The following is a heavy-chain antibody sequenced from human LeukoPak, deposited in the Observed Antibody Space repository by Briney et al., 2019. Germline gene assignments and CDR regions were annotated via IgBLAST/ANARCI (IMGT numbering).Heavy chain of an antibody. CDR3: ARKMAVWYCTNGVCNGYEDAFDI. V-gene: IGHV4-39*07. CDR2: IYYSGST. CDR1: GGSISSSSYY. Sequence: SETLSLTCTVSGGSISSSSYYWGWIRQPPGKGLEWIGSIYYSGSTYYNPSLKSRVTISVDTSKNQFSLKLSSVTAADTAVYYCARKMAVWYCTNGVCNGYEDAFDIWGQGTMVTVSS. D-gene: IGHD2-8*01. J-gene: IGHJ3*02.